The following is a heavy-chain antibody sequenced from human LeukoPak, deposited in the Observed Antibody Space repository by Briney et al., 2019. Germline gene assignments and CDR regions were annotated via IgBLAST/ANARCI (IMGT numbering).Heavy chain of an antibody. V-gene: IGHV1-69*01. D-gene: IGHD1-20*01. CDR1: GGTFSSYA. CDR2: IIPIFGTA. Sequence: ASVKVSCKASGGTFSSYAISWVRQAPGQGLEWMGGIIPIFGTANYAQEFQGRVTITADESTSTAYMELSSLRSEDTAVYYCARDRGSITGIDAWGQGTLVSVSS. CDR3: ARDRGSITGIDA. J-gene: IGHJ4*02.